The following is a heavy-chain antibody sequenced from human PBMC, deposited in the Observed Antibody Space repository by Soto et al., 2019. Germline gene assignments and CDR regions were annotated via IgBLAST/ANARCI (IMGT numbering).Heavy chain of an antibody. Sequence: PGGSLRLSFAVSGFTFRSSDMSWVRQTPEKGLEWVSGFSATDGDPYYADPVKGRFTISRDISGNTLYLQMDSLRVEDTAVYYCAKDSDRDYFQHWGQGTQVTVSS. CDR3: AKDSDRDYFQH. CDR1: GFTFRSSD. CDR2: FSATDGDP. J-gene: IGHJ1*01. V-gene: IGHV3-23*01.